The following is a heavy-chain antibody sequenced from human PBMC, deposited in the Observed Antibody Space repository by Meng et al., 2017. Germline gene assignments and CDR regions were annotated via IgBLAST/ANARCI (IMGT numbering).Heavy chain of an antibody. CDR2: INHSGST. Sequence: WESLRLSCAVYGGSFSGYYWSWIRQPPGKGLEWIGEINHSGSTNYNPSLKSRVTISVDTSTNQLSLKLSSVTAADTAVYYCARGRPLLYCSGGSCYYAFDIWGQGTMVTVSS. CDR3: ARGRPLLYCSGGSCYYAFDI. D-gene: IGHD2-15*01. CDR1: GGSFSGYY. V-gene: IGHV4-34*01. J-gene: IGHJ3*02.